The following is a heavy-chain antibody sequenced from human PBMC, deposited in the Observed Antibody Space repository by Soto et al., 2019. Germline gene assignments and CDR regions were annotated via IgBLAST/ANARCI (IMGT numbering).Heavy chain of an antibody. CDR1: GGTFSSYA. J-gene: IGHJ4*02. V-gene: IGHV1-69*01. Sequence: QVQLVQSGAEVKKPGSSVKVSCKASGGTFSSYAISWVRQAPGQGLEWMGGIIPIFGTANYAQKFQGRVTITADESTSTAYMELSSLRSEDTAVYDCARGGGYCSGGSCFEYFDYWGQGTLVTVSS. CDR3: ARGGGYCSGGSCFEYFDY. CDR2: IIPIFGTA. D-gene: IGHD2-15*01.